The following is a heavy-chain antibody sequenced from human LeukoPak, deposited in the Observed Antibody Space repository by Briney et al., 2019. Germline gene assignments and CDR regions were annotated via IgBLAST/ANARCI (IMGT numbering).Heavy chain of an antibody. CDR1: GFTFRSHA. Sequence: GGSLRLFCVGSGFTFRSHAMSWVRQAPEKGLEFVSGIYENGGTTYYADSVKGRFSISRDNSKNTLYLQMDSLRGEDSAVYYCAKDFRIGYSAHFDYWGQGALVTVSS. V-gene: IGHV3-23*01. CDR2: IYENGGTT. CDR3: AKDFRIGYSAHFDY. D-gene: IGHD2-21*01. J-gene: IGHJ4*02.